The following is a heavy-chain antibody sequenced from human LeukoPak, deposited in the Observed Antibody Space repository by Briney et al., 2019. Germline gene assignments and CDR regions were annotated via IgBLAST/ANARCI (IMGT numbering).Heavy chain of an antibody. V-gene: IGHV4-34*01. CDR2: INHSGST. J-gene: IGHJ5*02. Sequence: PSETLSLTCAVYGGSFSGYYWSWIRQPPGKGLEGMGEINHSGSTNYNPSLKSRVTISVDTSKNQFSLKLSSVTAADTAVYYCARGQRGLWFGELRNWFDPWGQGTLVTVSS. CDR1: GGSFSGYY. CDR3: ARGQRGLWFGELRNWFDP. D-gene: IGHD3-10*01.